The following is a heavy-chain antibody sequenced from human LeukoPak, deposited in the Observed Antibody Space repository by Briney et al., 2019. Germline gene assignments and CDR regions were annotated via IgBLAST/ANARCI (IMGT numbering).Heavy chain of an antibody. J-gene: IGHJ4*02. CDR3: VRDANPGYSSSWYQGY. V-gene: IGHV3-53*01. Sequence: GGSLRLSCAASGFTFSSNYMSWVRQAPGKGLEWVSVIYSGGSTYYADSVKGRFTISRDNSKNTLYLQMNSLRAEDTAVYYCVRDANPGYSSSWYQGYWGQGTLVTVSS. CDR1: GFTFSSNY. CDR2: IYSGGST. D-gene: IGHD6-13*01.